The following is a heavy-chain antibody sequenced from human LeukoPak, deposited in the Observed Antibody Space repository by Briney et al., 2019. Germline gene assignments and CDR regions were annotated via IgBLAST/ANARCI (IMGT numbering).Heavy chain of an antibody. J-gene: IGHJ4*02. D-gene: IGHD6-13*01. CDR2: ISRSGGST. Sequence: GGTLRLSCAASGFTFSNFGMSWVRQAPGKGLEWVSAISRSGGSTYYADSVKGRFTISRDNSKNTLYLQMNSLRAEDTALYYCARDGPRSVSSSSYFDYWGQGTLVTVSS. V-gene: IGHV3-23*01. CDR1: GFTFSNFG. CDR3: ARDGPRSVSSSSYFDY.